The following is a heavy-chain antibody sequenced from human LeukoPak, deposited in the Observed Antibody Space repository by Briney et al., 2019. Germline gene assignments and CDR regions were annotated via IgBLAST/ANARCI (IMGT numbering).Heavy chain of an antibody. D-gene: IGHD3-16*01. V-gene: IGHV3-21*01. CDR2: ISSSSSYI. J-gene: IGHJ6*02. CDR1: GFTFSSYS. Sequence: GGSLRLSCAASGFTFSSYSMNWVRQAPGKGLEWVSSISSSSSYIYYADSVKGRFTISRDNAKNSLYLQMNSLRAEDTAVYYCAREGLRYHYGMDVWGQGTTVTVSS. CDR3: AREGLRYHYGMDV.